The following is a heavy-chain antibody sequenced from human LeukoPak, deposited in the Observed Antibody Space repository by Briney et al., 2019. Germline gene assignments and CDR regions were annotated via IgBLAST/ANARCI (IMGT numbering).Heavy chain of an antibody. J-gene: IGHJ4*02. V-gene: IGHV3-30*02. CDR2: IRYDGSNK. Sequence: GGSLRLSCAASGFTFSSYGMHWVRQAPGKGLEWVAFIRYDGSNKYYADSVKGRFTISRDNSKNTLYLQMNSLRAEDTAVYYCAKIPFLGRFWSGYFDYWGQGTLVTVSS. D-gene: IGHD3-3*01. CDR1: GFTFSSYG. CDR3: AKIPFLGRFWSGYFDY.